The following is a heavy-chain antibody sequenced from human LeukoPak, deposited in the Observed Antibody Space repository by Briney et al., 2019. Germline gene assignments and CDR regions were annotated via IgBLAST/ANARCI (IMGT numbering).Heavy chain of an antibody. D-gene: IGHD3-16*01. CDR3: ARLFGDYYFDY. V-gene: IGHV1-2*02. Sequence: ASVKVSCKASGYTFTGYYMHWVRQAPGQGLEWMGWINPNSGGTNYAQKFQGRVTITRDTSISTPYMELSRLTSDDTAVYYCARLFGDYYFDYWGQGTMVTVSS. CDR1: GYTFTGYY. CDR2: INPNSGGT. J-gene: IGHJ4*02.